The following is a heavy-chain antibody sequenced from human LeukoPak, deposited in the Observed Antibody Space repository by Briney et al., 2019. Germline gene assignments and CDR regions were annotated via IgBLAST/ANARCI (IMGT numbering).Heavy chain of an antibody. CDR2: ITCSGAYT. V-gene: IGHV3-21*06. CDR3: ARRGYHDSSGYDY. D-gene: IGHD3-22*01. Sequence: GGSLRLSCTASGFTFNNYAMTWVRQAPGKGLEWVSAITCSGAYTNYADSVKGRFTISRDNAKNSVFLQMNNLRVEDTAIYYCARRGYHDSSGYDYWGQGTPVTVSS. CDR1: GFTFNNYA. J-gene: IGHJ4*02.